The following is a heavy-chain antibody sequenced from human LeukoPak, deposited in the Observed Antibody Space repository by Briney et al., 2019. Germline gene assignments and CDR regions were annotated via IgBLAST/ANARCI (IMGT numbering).Heavy chain of an antibody. CDR1: GYTLTELS. V-gene: IGHV1-24*01. D-gene: IGHD3-10*01. CDR3: ATATMVRGVIPYYYYGMDV. Sequence: ASVKVSCKVSGYTLTELSMHWVRQAPGKGLEWMGGFDPEDGETIYAQKFQGRVTMTEDTSTDTAYMELSSLRSEDTAVYYCATATMVRGVIPYYYYGMDVWGQGTTVTVSS. J-gene: IGHJ6*02. CDR2: FDPEDGET.